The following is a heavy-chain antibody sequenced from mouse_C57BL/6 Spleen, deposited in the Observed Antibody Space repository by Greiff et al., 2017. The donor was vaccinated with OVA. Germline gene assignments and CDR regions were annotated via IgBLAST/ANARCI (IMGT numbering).Heavy chain of an antibody. CDR2: IYPGDGDT. CDR3: ASWVFHVGGYLDV. Sequence: VQGVESGPELVKPGASVKISCKASGYAFSSFWMNWVKQRPGKGLEWIGRIYPGDGDTNYNGKFTGKATLTADKSSSTAYMPLSSLTAEDAAVYVCASWVFHVGGYLDVWGTGTTVTVSS. CDR1: GYAFSSFW. J-gene: IGHJ1*03. D-gene: IGHD4-1*01. V-gene: IGHV1-82*01.